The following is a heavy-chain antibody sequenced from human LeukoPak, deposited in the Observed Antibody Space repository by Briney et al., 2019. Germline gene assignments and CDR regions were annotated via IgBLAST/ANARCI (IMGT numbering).Heavy chain of an antibody. CDR3: AKDGGEYYDILTGYYPRLYYMDV. D-gene: IGHD3-9*01. CDR1: GFTFSSYG. J-gene: IGHJ6*03. CDR2: IRYDGSNK. V-gene: IGHV3-30*02. Sequence: RTGGSLRLSCGASGFTFSSYGMHWVRQAPGKGLEWVAFIRYDGSNKYYADSVKGRFTISRDNSKNTLYLQMNSLRAEDTAVYYCAKDGGEYYDILTGYYPRLYYMDVWGKGTTVTVSS.